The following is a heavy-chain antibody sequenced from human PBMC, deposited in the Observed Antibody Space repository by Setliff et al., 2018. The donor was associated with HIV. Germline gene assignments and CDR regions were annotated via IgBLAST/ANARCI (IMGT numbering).Heavy chain of an antibody. Sequence: PSETLSLTCTVSGGPIGSSSYSWAWIRQPPGKGLEWIGSVSYSGKIYYNPSLKSRVTISVDTSKNQFSLKLSSVTAADTAVYYCARDRYTWNYGKNYMDVWGKGTTVTVSS. CDR1: GGPIGSSSYS. V-gene: IGHV4-39*02. D-gene: IGHD1-7*01. CDR3: ARDRYTWNYGKNYMDV. CDR2: VSYSGKI. J-gene: IGHJ6*03.